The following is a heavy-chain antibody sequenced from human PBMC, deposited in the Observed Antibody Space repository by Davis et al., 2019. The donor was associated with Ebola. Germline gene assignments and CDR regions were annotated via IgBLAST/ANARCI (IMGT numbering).Heavy chain of an antibody. Sequence: SETLSLTCTVSGGSVSSGSYYWSWIRQPPGKGLEWIGYIYYSGSTNYNPSLKSRVTISVDTSKNQFSLKLSSVTAADTAVYYCARGEPRYYYDSSGYRSAIDAFDIWGQGTMVTVSS. CDR1: GGSVSSGSYY. V-gene: IGHV4-61*01. CDR2: IYYSGST. J-gene: IGHJ3*02. D-gene: IGHD3-22*01. CDR3: ARGEPRYYYDSSGYRSAIDAFDI.